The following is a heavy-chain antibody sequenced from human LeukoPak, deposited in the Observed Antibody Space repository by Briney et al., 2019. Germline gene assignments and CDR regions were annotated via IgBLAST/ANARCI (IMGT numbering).Heavy chain of an antibody. Sequence: MSSETLSLTCTVSGGSISSSSYYWGWIRQPPGKGLEWIGSMYYSGSTYYNPSLKSRVTISVDTSKNQFSLKLSSVTAADTAVYYCAKIGELPLPVSGYFDYWGQGTLVTVSS. CDR1: GGSISSSSYY. V-gene: IGHV4-39*07. D-gene: IGHD1-26*01. CDR2: MYYSGST. CDR3: AKIGELPLPVSGYFDY. J-gene: IGHJ4*02.